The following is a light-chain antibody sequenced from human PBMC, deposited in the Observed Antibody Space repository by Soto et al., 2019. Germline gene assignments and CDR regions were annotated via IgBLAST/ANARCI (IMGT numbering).Light chain of an antibody. Sequence: EIVLTQSPGTLFLSPGGRATLSCRASQSVSSSYLAWYQQKPGQAPRLLIYGASSRPTCIPDRFRRSGSGTHSTLTSSRVGPEDSAVYYCQRYGSSRRTLGQGTKVEIK. CDR3: QRYGSSRRT. CDR2: GAS. V-gene: IGKV3-20*01. J-gene: IGKJ1*01. CDR1: QSVSSSY.